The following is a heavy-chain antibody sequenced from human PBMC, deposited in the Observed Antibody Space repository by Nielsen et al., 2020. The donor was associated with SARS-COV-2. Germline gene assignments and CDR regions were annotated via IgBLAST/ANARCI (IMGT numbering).Heavy chain of an antibody. J-gene: IGHJ6*03. CDR2: TYYRSKWYN. CDR3: ARAPQLWSLYYYYYYMDV. Sequence: LRLSCAISGDSVSSNSAAWNWIRQSPSRGLEWLGRTYYRSKWYNDYAVSVKSRITINPDTSKNQFSLQLNSVTPEDTAVYYCARAPQLWSLYYYYYYMDVWGKGTTVTVSS. V-gene: IGHV6-1*01. D-gene: IGHD5-18*01. CDR1: GDSVSSNSAA.